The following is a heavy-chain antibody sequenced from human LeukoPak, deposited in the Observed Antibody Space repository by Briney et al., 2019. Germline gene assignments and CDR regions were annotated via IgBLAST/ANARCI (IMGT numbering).Heavy chain of an antibody. V-gene: IGHV3-30-3*01. Sequence: GGSLRLSCAASGFSFSTYAMHWVRQAPGKGLEWVATISYGGNTRYHADSVTGRITVSRDNSNNTLYLQMHSLGGEDTAVYFCARRSVADFDYWGQGTLVTVSS. J-gene: IGHJ4*02. CDR1: GFSFSTYA. D-gene: IGHD5-12*01. CDR2: ISYGGNTR. CDR3: ARRSVADFDY.